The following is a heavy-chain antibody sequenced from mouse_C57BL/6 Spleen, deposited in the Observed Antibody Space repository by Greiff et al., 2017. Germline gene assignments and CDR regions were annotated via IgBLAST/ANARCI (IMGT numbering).Heavy chain of an antibody. Sequence: QVQLQQPGAELVRPGSSVKLSCKASGYTFTSYWMHWVKQRPIQGLEWIGNIDPSDSETHYNQKFKDKDTLTVDKPSSTAYMQLSSLTSEDSAVYYGARDYYGSSYGYWGQGTTLTFSS. CDR2: IDPSDSET. CDR1: GYTFTSYW. CDR3: ARDYYGSSYGY. J-gene: IGHJ2*01. V-gene: IGHV1-52*01. D-gene: IGHD1-1*01.